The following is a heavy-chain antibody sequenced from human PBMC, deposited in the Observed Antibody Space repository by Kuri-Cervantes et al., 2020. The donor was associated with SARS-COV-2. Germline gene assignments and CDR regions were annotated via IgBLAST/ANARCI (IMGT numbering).Heavy chain of an antibody. J-gene: IGHJ4*02. CDR2: MNPNSGNT. CDR3: AWLTDYGVPFDY. D-gene: IGHD4-17*01. V-gene: IGHV1-8*03. CDR1: GYTFTSYD. Sequence: ASVKVSCKASGYTFTSYDINWVRQATGQGLEWMGWMNPNSGNTGYAQKFQGRVTITRNTSISTAYMELSSLRSEDTAVYYCAWLTDYGVPFDYWGQGTLVPSPQ.